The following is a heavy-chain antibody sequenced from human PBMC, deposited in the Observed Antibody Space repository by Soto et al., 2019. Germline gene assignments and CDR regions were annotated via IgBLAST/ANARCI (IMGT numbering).Heavy chain of an antibody. V-gene: IGHV1-69*05. CDR3: ARGNHRWLQLWYFDR. CDR2: IIPIFGTV. Sequence: QVQLVQSGAEVKKPGSSVKVSCKASGGTFSNYPISWVRQAPGQGLEWMGGIIPIFGTVNYAQKFQGRVTVPXXXSXXTAYMELSSLRSEDTAVYYCARGNHRWLQLWYFDRWGRGTLVTVSS. CDR1: GGTFSNYP. J-gene: IGHJ2*01. D-gene: IGHD5-12*01.